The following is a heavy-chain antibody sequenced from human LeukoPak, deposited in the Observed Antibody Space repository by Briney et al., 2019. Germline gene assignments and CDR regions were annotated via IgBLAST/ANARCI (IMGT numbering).Heavy chain of an antibody. CDR3: ARQAEVATRPNHFDY. CDR2: ISSSGSA. J-gene: IGHJ4*02. V-gene: IGHV4-61*02. CDR1: GGSINSGGYF. Sequence: PSETLSLTCTVSGGSINSGGYFWSWIRQPAGKGLEWIGRISSSGSANYNPSFESRVTISVDTSKNQFSLKLSSVTAADTAVYYCARQAEVATRPNHFDYWGQGTLVTVSS. D-gene: IGHD5-12*01.